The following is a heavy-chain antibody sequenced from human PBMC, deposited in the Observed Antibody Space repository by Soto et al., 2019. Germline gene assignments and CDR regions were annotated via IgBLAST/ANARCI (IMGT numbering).Heavy chain of an antibody. J-gene: IGHJ4*02. Sequence: SVKVSCKASGDTFSTYTITWVRQAPGQGLEWMGGIIPRSGTSNYAQKFQGRVTITADESTSTAYMELSSLRSEDTAVYYCARDIVLMVYAALGYWGQGTLVTVSS. V-gene: IGHV1-69*13. CDR2: IIPRSGTS. CDR1: GDTFSTYT. CDR3: ARDIVLMVYAALGY. D-gene: IGHD2-8*01.